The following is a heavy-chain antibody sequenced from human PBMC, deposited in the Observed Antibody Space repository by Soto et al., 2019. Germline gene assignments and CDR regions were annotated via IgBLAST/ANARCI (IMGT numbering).Heavy chain of an antibody. V-gene: IGHV3-30*18. J-gene: IGHJ6*02. CDR3: AKNRIAARTDYYYGMDV. D-gene: IGHD6-6*01. CDR2: ISYDGSNK. Sequence: QVQLVESGGGVVQPGRSLRLSCAASGFTFSSYGMHWVRQAPGKGLEWVAVISYDGSNKYYADSVKGRFTISRDNSKNTLYLQMNSLRAEDTAVYYCAKNRIAARTDYYYGMDVWGQGTTVTVS. CDR1: GFTFSSYG.